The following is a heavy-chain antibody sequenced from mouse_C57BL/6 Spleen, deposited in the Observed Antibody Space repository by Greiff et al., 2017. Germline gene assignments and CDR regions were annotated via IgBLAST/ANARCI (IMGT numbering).Heavy chain of an antibody. V-gene: IGHV1-15*01. J-gene: IGHJ4*01. CDR1: GYTFTDYE. D-gene: IGHD2-5*01. CDR2: IDPETGGT. CDR3: TRGYSNYGAMDY. Sequence: QVQLQQSGAELVRPGASVTLSCKASGYTFTDYEMHWVKQTPVHGLEWIGAIDPETGGTAYNQKFKGKAILTADKSSSTAYMELRSLTSEDSAIYYCTRGYSNYGAMDYWGQGTSVTVSS.